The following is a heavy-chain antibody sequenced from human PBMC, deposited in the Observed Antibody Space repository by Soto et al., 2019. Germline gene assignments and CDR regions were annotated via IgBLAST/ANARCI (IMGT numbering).Heavy chain of an antibody. CDR2: ISGSGDRT. Sequence: EVRLLESGGGLTQPGGSLRLSCAASGFTFSSYAMSWVRQAPGKGLEWVAGISGSGDRTYYADSVKGRFTISRDESLHTLIPQLNSRRAADTAMYYCANTPAAATLNWFDPWGQGTLVIVSS. V-gene: IGHV3-23*01. D-gene: IGHD2-15*01. CDR1: GFTFSSYA. J-gene: IGHJ5*02. CDR3: ANTPAAATLNWFDP.